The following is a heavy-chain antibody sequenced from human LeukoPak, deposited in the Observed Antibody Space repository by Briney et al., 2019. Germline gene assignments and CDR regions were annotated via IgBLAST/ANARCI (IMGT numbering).Heavy chain of an antibody. D-gene: IGHD2-2*02. V-gene: IGHV1-2*02. CDR3: ARLWFIVVVPAAIGEDWFDP. Sequence: ASVKVSCKASGYTFTGYYMHWVRQAPGQGPEWMGWINPNSGGTNYAQKFQGRVTMTRDTSISTAYMELSRLRSDDTAVYYCARLWFIVVVPAAIGEDWFDPWGQGTLVTVSS. CDR2: INPNSGGT. CDR1: GYTFTGYY. J-gene: IGHJ5*02.